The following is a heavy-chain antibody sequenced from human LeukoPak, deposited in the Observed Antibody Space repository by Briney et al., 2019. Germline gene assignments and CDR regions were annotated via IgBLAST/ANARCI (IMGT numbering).Heavy chain of an antibody. Sequence: NPSETLSLTCTVSGGSISSGDYYWSWIRQPPGKGLEWIGYIYYSGSTYYNPSLKSRVTISVDTSKNQFSLKLSSVTAADTAVYYCARSLDYGGNSRYYYMDVWGKGTTVTVSS. J-gene: IGHJ6*03. D-gene: IGHD4-23*01. CDR1: GGSISSGDYY. CDR3: ARSLDYGGNSRYYYMDV. CDR2: IYYSGST. V-gene: IGHV4-30-4*08.